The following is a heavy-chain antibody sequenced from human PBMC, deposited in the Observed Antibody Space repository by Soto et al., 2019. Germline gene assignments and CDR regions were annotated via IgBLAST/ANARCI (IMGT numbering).Heavy chain of an antibody. J-gene: IGHJ6*02. V-gene: IGHV1-18*04. Sequence: ASVKVSCKASGYTFTSYGISWVRQAHGQGLEWMGWISAYNGNTNYAQKLQGRVTMTTDTSTSTAYMELRSRRSDDTAVYYCARDWCQFEVRFVEWLPTTYYYGKDVWGQASTVTVSS. D-gene: IGHD3-3*01. CDR3: ARDWCQFEVRFVEWLPTTYYYGKDV. CDR1: GYTFTSYG. CDR2: ISAYNGNT.